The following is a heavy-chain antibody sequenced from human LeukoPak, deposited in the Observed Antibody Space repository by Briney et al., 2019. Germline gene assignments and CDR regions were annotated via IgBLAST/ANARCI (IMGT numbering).Heavy chain of an antibody. Sequence: GGSLRLSCAASGFTFSSYAMSWVRQAPGKGLEWVSAISGSGGSTYYADSVKGRFTISRDNSKNTLYLQMNSLRAEDTAVYYCAKADIVVVPAARAAFDIWAKGTMVTVSS. CDR2: ISGSGGST. D-gene: IGHD2-2*01. J-gene: IGHJ3*02. V-gene: IGHV3-23*01. CDR1: GFTFSSYA. CDR3: AKADIVVVPAARAAFDI.